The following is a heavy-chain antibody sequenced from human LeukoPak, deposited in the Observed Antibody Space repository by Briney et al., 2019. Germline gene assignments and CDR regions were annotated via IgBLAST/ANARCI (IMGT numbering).Heavy chain of an antibody. D-gene: IGHD1-1*01. CDR3: AKDSTGTTYALDY. V-gene: IGHV3-7*03. CDR2: IKQDGSEK. J-gene: IGHJ4*02. CDR1: GFTFSSYW. Sequence: GGSLRLSCAASGFTFSSYWMSWVRQAPGKGLEWVANIKQDGSEKYYVDSVKGRFTISRDNAKNSLYLQMNSLRAEDTALYYCAKDSTGTTYALDYWGQGTLVTVSS.